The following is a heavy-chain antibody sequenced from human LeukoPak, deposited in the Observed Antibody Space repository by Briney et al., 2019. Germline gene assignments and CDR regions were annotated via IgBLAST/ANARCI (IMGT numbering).Heavy chain of an antibody. CDR3: ARAYCSSTSCYTDDY. CDR1: GYTFTSYG. CDR2: ISAYNGNT. D-gene: IGHD2-2*02. J-gene: IGHJ4*02. Sequence: ASVKVSCKASGYTFTSYGISWVRQAPGQGLEWMGWISAYNGNTNYAQKLQGRVTMTTDTSTSTAYMELRSLRSDDTAVYYCARAYCSSTSCYTDDYWGQGTLVTVSS. V-gene: IGHV1-18*01.